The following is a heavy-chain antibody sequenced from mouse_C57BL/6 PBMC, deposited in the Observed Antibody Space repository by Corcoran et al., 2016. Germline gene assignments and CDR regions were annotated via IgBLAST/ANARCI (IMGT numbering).Heavy chain of an antibody. CDR2: ITPNNGGT. CDR3: AKEGYGNYGFAY. J-gene: IGHJ3*01. V-gene: IGHV1-26*01. CDR1: EYTLPDYS. Sequence: EVQLQQSGHELVKPGASVKISCKASEYTLPDYSMNWVNQRHGKSLEWIGDITPNNGGTSYNQKFKGKATLTVDKSSSTAYMELLSLTSEDSAVYYGAKEGYGNYGFAYWGQGTLVTVSA. D-gene: IGHD2-10*02.